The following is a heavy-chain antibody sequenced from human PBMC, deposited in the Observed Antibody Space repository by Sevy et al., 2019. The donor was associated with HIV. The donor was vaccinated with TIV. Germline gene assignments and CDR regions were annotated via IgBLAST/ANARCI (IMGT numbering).Heavy chain of an antibody. D-gene: IGHD3-16*01. CDR2: VKEDGSDE. J-gene: IGHJ4*02. CDR3: ATMGGPYRGFTH. V-gene: IGHV3-7*01. CDR1: GFNFSDYG. Sequence: GGSLRHSCAGSGFNFSDYGLSWVRQSPGRGLEWVASVKEDGSDEGYVDSVKGRFTVSRDNAKRSLHLEMKSLRVDDTAVYFCATMGGPYRGFTHWGQGTLVTVSS.